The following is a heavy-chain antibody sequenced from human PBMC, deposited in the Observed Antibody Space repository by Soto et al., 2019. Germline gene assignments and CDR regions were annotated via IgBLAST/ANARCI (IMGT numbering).Heavy chain of an antibody. J-gene: IGHJ4*02. CDR2: IYYSGST. V-gene: IGHV4-59*08. CDR1: GGSISSYY. D-gene: IGHD4-4*01. Sequence: SETLSLTCTVSGGSISSYYWSWIRHPPGKGLEWIGYIYYSGSTNYNPSLKSRVTISVDTSKNQFSLKLSSVTAADAAVDYCGMNGQFTVNRFDYWGQGTLVTVHS. CDR3: GMNGQFTVNRFDY.